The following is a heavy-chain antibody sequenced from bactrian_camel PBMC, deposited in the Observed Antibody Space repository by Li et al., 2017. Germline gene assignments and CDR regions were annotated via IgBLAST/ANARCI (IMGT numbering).Heavy chain of an antibody. CDR3: AADGTPTGWCTNSGLPDFGY. J-gene: IGHJ6*01. D-gene: IGHD5*01. CDR1: GYDYTPPY. V-gene: IGHV3S53*01. Sequence: HVQLVESGGGSVQPGGSLRFSCVISGYDYTPPYMGWFRQAPGKEREGVAAIESDGRIHYTDSVKDRFTISQDHAKNTLYLQMNSLKPEDTAVYYCAADGTPTGWCTNSGLPDFGYSGQGTQVTVS. CDR2: IESDGRI.